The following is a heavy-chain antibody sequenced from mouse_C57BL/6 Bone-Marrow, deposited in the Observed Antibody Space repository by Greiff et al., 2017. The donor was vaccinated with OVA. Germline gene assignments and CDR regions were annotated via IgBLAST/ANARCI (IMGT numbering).Heavy chain of an antibody. CDR1: GYTFTDYY. CDR3: AREDAMDY. CDR2: INPNNGGT. Sequence: EVKLQQSGPELVKPGASVKISCKASGYTFTDYYMNWVKQSHGKSLEWIGDINPNNGGTSYNQKFKGKATLTVDKSSSTAYMELRSLTSEDSAVYYCAREDAMDYWGQGTSVTVSS. J-gene: IGHJ4*01. V-gene: IGHV1-26*01.